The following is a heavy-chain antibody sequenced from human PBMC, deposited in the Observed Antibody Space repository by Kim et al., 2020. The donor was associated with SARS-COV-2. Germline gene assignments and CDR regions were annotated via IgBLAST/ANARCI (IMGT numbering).Heavy chain of an antibody. D-gene: IGHD2-2*01. V-gene: IGHV1-2*02. J-gene: IGHJ4*02. CDR3: ASTSRAPSFTDY. Sequence: NYAQKFQGRVTMTRDTAISTAYMELSRLRSDDTAVYYCASTSRAPSFTDYWGQGTLVTVSS.